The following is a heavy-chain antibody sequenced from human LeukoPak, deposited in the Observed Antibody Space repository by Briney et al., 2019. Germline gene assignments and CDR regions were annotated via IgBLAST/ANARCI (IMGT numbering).Heavy chain of an antibody. Sequence: GGSLRLSCAASGFTVSSNYMSWVRQAPGKGLEWVSVIYSGGSTYYADSVKGRFTISRDNSKNTLYLQMNSLRAEDTAVYYCAGTTYYYGSGSYPAFQHWGQGTLVTVSS. D-gene: IGHD3-10*01. V-gene: IGHV3-53*01. CDR3: AGTTYYYGSGSYPAFQH. J-gene: IGHJ1*01. CDR2: IYSGGST. CDR1: GFTVSSNY.